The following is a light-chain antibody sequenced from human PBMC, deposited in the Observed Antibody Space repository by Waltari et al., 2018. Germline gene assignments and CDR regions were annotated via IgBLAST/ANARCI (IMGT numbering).Light chain of an antibody. J-gene: IGKJ4*01. CDR2: DTS. CDR1: QSVRVY. Sequence: EIVLTQSPATLSLSPGESATPSCRASQSVRVYLAWYQQKPGQAPRLLIYDTSNRASGTPDRFSGSGSGTDFSLSISSLEPEDFAVYYCQQRHNWPLTFGGGTKVEIK. CDR3: QQRHNWPLT. V-gene: IGKV3-11*01.